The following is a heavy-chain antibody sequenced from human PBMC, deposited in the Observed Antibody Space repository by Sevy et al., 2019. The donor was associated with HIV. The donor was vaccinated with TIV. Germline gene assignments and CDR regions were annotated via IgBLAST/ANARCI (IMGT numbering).Heavy chain of an antibody. CDR1: GFTFNKAW. CDR2: IKSNGDGGTT. CDR3: TTKGGFWSGYQYFDY. D-gene: IGHD3-3*01. Sequence: GGSLRLSCAASGFTFNKAWMTWVRQAPGKGLEWVGRIKSNGDGGTTDYTAPVKGRFTISRDDSKNTLYLQMNSLKTEDPAVYYCTTKGGFWSGYQYFDYWGQGTLVTVSS. J-gene: IGHJ4*02. V-gene: IGHV3-15*01.